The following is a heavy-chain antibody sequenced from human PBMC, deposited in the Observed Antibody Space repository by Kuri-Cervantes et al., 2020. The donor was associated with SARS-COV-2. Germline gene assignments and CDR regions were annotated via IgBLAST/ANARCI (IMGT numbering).Heavy chain of an antibody. V-gene: IGHV1-2*02. CDR1: GYTFTGYY. Sequence: ASVKVSCKASGYTFTGYYMHWVRQAPGQGLEWMGWINPNSGGTNYAQKFQGRVTMTRGTSISTAYMELSRLRSDDTAVYYCARESIAARLDAFDIWGQGTMVTVSS. D-gene: IGHD6-6*01. CDR3: ARESIAARLDAFDI. J-gene: IGHJ3*02. CDR2: INPNSGGT.